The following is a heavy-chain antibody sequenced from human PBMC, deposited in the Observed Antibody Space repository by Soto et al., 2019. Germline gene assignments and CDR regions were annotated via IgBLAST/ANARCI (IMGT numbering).Heavy chain of an antibody. CDR2: IYPGDSDT. CDR1: GYSFTSYW. CDR3: ATEWAGEYVLYYYYYYVMDV. D-gene: IGHD3-16*01. V-gene: IGHV5-51*01. J-gene: IGHJ6*02. Sequence: ESLEISCKGSGYSFTSYWIGWVRQMPGKGLEWMGIIYPGDSDTRYSPSFQGQVTISADKSIGTAYLQWSSLKASDTAMYSCATEWAGEYVLYYYYYYVMDVWGRGTTITVS.